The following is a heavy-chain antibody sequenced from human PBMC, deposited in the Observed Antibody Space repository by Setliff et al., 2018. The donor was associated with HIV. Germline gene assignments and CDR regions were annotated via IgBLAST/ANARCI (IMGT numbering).Heavy chain of an antibody. CDR3: ARHDGLRXVHGAFDI. V-gene: IGHV1-18*01. Sequence: ASVKVSCKSSGYTFTSHGISWGRQAPGQGLEWMGGISTYNDNTSYAQKLQGRVTMTTETSTSTAYMELRSLRTDDTAVYYCARHDGLRXVHGAFDIWGQGTMVTVSS. J-gene: IGHJ3*02. D-gene: IGHD4-17*01. CDR2: ISTYNDNT. CDR1: GYTFTSHG.